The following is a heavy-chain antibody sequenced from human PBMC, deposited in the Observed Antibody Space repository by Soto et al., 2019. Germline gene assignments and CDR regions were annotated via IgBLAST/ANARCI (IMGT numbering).Heavy chain of an antibody. CDR3: ARLQVNGGAFDI. J-gene: IGHJ3*02. CDR1: GGSISSEGYY. Sequence: SETLSLTCTVSGGSISSEGYYWSWIRQHPGKGLEWIGNIYYTGSSYHIPSLKSRITISVDTSKNQFALKLGSVTAADTAVYYCARLQVNGGAFDIWGRGTMVTVS. CDR2: IYYTGSS. V-gene: IGHV4-31*03. D-gene: IGHD1-1*01.